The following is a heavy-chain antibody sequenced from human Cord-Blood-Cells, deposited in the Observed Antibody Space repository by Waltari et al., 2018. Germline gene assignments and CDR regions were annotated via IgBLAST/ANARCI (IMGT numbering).Heavy chain of an antibody. V-gene: IGHV4-39*07. CDR1: GGSLSSSSYY. CDR3: ARQAGATAFDI. J-gene: IGHJ3*02. CDR2: IYYSGST. D-gene: IGHD1-26*01. Sequence: QLQLQESGPGLVKPSETLSLTCTVPGGSLSSSSYYWGWIRQPPGKGLEWIGSIYYSGSTYYNPSLKSRVTISVDTSKNQFSLKLSSVTAADTAVYYCARQAGATAFDIWGQGTMVTVSS.